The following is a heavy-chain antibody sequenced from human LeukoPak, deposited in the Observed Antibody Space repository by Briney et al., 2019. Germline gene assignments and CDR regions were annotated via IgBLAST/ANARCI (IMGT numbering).Heavy chain of an antibody. CDR2: ISSGSSTI. V-gene: IGHV3-11*04. D-gene: IGHD3-22*01. CDR1: GFTFSESY. J-gene: IGHJ4*02. Sequence: GGSLRLSCAASGFTFSESYMTWIRQAPAKGLEWLSYISSGSSTIYYAESVKGRFTISRDNGKNSLYLQLNSLSADDTAVYYCARDKPDYYDSSGYYPDYWGQGTLVTVSS. CDR3: ARDKPDYYDSSGYYPDY.